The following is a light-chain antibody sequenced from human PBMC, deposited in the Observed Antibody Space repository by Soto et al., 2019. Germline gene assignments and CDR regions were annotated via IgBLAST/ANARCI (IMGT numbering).Light chain of an antibody. Sequence: QSVLTQPPSASGTPGQRVTISCSGSSSNIGSNYVYWYQQLPGTAPQLLIYRNNQRPSGVPDRFSCSNSGTSASLAISCLRSEDDADYYCAAWDDSLSVVVFGGGTQLTVL. CDR1: SSNIGSNY. CDR2: RNN. J-gene: IGLJ2*01. V-gene: IGLV1-47*01. CDR3: AAWDDSLSVVV.